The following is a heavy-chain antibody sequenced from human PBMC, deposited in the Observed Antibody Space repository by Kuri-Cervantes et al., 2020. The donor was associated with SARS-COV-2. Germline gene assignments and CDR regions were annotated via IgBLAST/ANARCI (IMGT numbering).Heavy chain of an antibody. CDR1: GGTFSSYA. V-gene: IGHV1-18*01. CDR2: ISAYNGNT. Sequence: ASVKVSCKASGGTFSSYALSWVRQAPGQGLEWMGWISAYNGNTNYAQKLQGRVTMTTDTSTSTAYMELRSLRSDDTAVYYCARVIIAVAGTDAFAIWGQGTMVTVSS. CDR3: ARVIIAVAGTDAFAI. D-gene: IGHD6-19*01. J-gene: IGHJ3*02.